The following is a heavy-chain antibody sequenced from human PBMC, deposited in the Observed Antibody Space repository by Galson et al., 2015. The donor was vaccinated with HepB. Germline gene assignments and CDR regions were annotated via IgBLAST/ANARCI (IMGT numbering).Heavy chain of an antibody. J-gene: IGHJ2*01. V-gene: IGHV3-23*01. D-gene: IGHD3-9*01. CDR2: ISGSGGST. CDR3: AKGPVSLLAGTFDWLLNWYFDL. Sequence: SLRLSCAASGFTFSNYAMSWVRQAPGKGLEWVSAISGSGGSTYYADSVKGRFTISRDNSKNTLYLQMNSLRAEDTAVYYCAKGPVSLLAGTFDWLLNWYFDLWGRGTLVTVSS. CDR1: GFTFSNYA.